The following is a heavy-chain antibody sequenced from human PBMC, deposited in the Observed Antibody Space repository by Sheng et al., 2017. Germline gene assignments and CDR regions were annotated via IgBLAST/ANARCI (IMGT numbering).Heavy chain of an antibody. J-gene: IGHJ4*02. CDR3: ARFKALPAIEDRYFDY. CDR2: IYHSGST. V-gene: IGHV4-30-2*01. D-gene: IGHD2-2*01. CDR1: GGSISSGGYS. Sequence: QLQLQESGSGLVKPSQTLSLTCAVSGGSISSGGYSWSWIRQPPGKGLEWIGYIYHSGSTYYNPSLKSRVTISVDRSKNQFSLKLSSVTAADTAVYYCARFKALPAIEDRYFDYWGQGTLVTVSS.